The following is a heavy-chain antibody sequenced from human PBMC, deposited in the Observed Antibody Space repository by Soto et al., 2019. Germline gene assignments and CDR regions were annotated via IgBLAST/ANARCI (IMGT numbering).Heavy chain of an antibody. CDR1: GYTFTGYY. CDR2: INAGNGNT. CDR3: ARVTRGYSGYDRTYYFDY. J-gene: IGHJ4*02. V-gene: IGHV1-3*01. Sequence: ASVKVSCKASGYTFTGYYMHWVRQAPGQRLEWMGWINAGNGNTKYSQKFQGRVTITRDTSASTAYMELSSLRSEDTAVYYCARVTRGYSGYDRTYYFDYWGQGTLVTVSS. D-gene: IGHD5-12*01.